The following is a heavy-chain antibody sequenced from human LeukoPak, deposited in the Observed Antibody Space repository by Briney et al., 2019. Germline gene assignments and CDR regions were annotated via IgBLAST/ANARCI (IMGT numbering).Heavy chain of an antibody. V-gene: IGHV4-34*01. D-gene: IGHD6-19*01. J-gene: IGHJ3*01. CDR2: KNYGGST. Sequence: PSGALSLPCAVSEISFSAYYWKWVRPSPGKGGGGVGEKNYGGSTKYTPSLEGRGTILIDTSKNQFSLKLTSVTAADTAVYYCARGFPPGSGSRGSHAFDVWGQGTMVTVSS. CDR1: EISFSAYY. CDR3: ARGFPPGSGSRGSHAFDV.